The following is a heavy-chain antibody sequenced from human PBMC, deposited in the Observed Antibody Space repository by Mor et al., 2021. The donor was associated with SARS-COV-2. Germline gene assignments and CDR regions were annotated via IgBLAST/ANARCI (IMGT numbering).Heavy chain of an antibody. Sequence: KSKTDGGTTDYAAPVKGRFTISRDDSKNTLYLQMNSLKTEDTAVYYCTTDVIDYGDHVWLIPPLDYWGQGTLVTVSS. CDR2: KSKTDGGTT. V-gene: IGHV3-15*01. D-gene: IGHD4-17*01. J-gene: IGHJ4*02. CDR3: TTDVIDYGDHVWLIPPLDY.